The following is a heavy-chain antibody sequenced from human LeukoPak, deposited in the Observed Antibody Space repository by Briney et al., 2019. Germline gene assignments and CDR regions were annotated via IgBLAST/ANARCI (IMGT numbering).Heavy chain of an antibody. J-gene: IGHJ4*02. D-gene: IGHD1-26*01. CDR2: ITGSGAST. Sequence: GGSLRLSCAASGFTFMNSVMTWVRQAPGKGLEWVSSITGSGASTYYADSVKGRFTISRDNSKNTLFLQMHSLRAEDTAVYYCAKELGAHDYWGQGALATVSS. V-gene: IGHV3-23*01. CDR1: GFTFMNSV. CDR3: AKELGAHDY.